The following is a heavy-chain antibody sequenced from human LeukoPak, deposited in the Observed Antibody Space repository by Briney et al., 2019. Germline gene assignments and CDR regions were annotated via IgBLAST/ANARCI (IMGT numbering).Heavy chain of an antibody. CDR1: GGSISSSNW. Sequence: SETLSLTCAVSGGSISSSNWWSWVRQPPGKGLEWIGEIYHSGSTNYNPSLKSRVTISVDKSKNQFSLKLGSVTAADTAVYYCAREGIAVAAADYWGQGTLVTVSS. CDR3: AREGIAVAAADY. J-gene: IGHJ4*02. CDR2: IYHSGST. V-gene: IGHV4-4*02. D-gene: IGHD6-19*01.